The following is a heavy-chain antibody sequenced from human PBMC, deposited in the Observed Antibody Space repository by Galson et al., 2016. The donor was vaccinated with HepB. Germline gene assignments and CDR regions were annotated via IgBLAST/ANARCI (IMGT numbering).Heavy chain of an antibody. CDR2: INPGGGST. CDR3: ARDTEARPDEY. D-gene: IGHD4-11*01. J-gene: IGHJ4*02. CDR1: GYRFTSYY. Sequence: SVKVSCKASGYRFTSYYIHWVRQAPGQGLEWMGIINPGGGSTTYAQKFQGRLTMTRDTSTSTIYMELSSLRSEDTAVYYCARDTEARPDEYWGQGTLVTVSS. V-gene: IGHV1-46*01.